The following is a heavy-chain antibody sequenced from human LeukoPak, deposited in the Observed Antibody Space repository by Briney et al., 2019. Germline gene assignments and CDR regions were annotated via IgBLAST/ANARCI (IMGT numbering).Heavy chain of an antibody. J-gene: IGHJ4*02. D-gene: IGHD2-2*01. Sequence: APVKVPCKASGYTFTSYGISWVRQAPGQGLEWMGWISAYNGNTNYAQKLQGRVTMTTDTSTSTAYMELRSLRSDDTAVYYCARSESDIVVVPAAMNYWGQGTLVTVSS. V-gene: IGHV1-18*01. CDR3: ARSESDIVVVPAAMNY. CDR1: GYTFTSYG. CDR2: ISAYNGNT.